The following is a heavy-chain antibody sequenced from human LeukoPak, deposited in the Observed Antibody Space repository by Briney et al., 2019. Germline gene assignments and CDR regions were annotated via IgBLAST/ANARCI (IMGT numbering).Heavy chain of an antibody. Sequence: SETLSLTCTVSGGSVSGTSFYWSWIRQPPGKGLEWIGYIYYSGSTTYTPSLKSRVTISVDTSKNQFSLKLSSVTAAETAVYFCARYSTSWYTFDYGGQGTLVTVSS. J-gene: IGHJ4*02. D-gene: IGHD6-13*01. CDR3: ARYSTSWYTFDY. CDR1: GGSVSGTSFY. CDR2: IYYSGST. V-gene: IGHV4-61*01.